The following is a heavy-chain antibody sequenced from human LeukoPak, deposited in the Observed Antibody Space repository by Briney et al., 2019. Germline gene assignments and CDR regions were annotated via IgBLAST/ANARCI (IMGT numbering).Heavy chain of an antibody. J-gene: IGHJ6*03. Sequence: SVKVSCKASGYTFATYGISWVRQAPGQGLEWMGGIIPIFGTANYAQKFQGRVTITTDESTSTAYMELSSLRSEDTAVYYCATSPGSGYSGYYYYYMDVWGKGTTVTVSS. CDR1: GYTFATYG. CDR3: ATSPGSGYSGYYYYYMDV. D-gene: IGHD3-22*01. CDR2: IIPIFGTA. V-gene: IGHV1-69*05.